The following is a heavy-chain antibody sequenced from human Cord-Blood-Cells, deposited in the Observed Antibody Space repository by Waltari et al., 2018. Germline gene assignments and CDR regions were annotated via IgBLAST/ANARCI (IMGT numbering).Heavy chain of an antibody. CDR3: ARVAGGYTAMNYFDY. CDR1: GYPFTGSY. J-gene: IGHJ4*02. CDR2: INPNSGGT. V-gene: IGHV1-2*02. D-gene: IGHD5-18*01. Sequence: QVQLVQSGAEVKKPGASVKVSCKASGYPFTGSYMHWVRHAPGQGLEWMGWINPNSGGTNYAQKFQGRVTMTRDTSISTAYMELSRLRSDDTAVYYCARVAGGYTAMNYFDYWGQGTLVTVSS.